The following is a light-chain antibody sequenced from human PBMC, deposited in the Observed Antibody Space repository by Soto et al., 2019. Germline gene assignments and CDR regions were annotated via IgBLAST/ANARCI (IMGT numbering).Light chain of an antibody. J-gene: IGLJ1*01. CDR2: ENN. CDR3: QSYDRSLSGYV. Sequence: QSVLTQPPSVSAAPGQRVTISCTGSSTNMGAGYEAHWYQQVPGTAPKLLIYENNNRPSGVPDRFSGSKSGTSASLAITGLQAEDEADYYCQSYDRSLSGYVFGTGTQLTVL. CDR1: STNMGAGYE. V-gene: IGLV1-40*01.